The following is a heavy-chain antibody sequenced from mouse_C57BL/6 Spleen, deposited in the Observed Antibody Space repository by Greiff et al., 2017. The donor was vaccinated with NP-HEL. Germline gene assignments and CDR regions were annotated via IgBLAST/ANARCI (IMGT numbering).Heavy chain of an antibody. D-gene: IGHD1-1*01. J-gene: IGHJ1*03. Sequence: EVQRVESGGGLVKPGGSLKLSCAASGFTFSDYGMHWVRQAPEKGLEWIAYISSGSSTIYYADTVKGRFTISRDNAKNTLFLQMTSLRSEDTAMYYCAREYYGSSGWYFDVWGTGTTVTVSS. V-gene: IGHV5-17*01. CDR2: ISSGSSTI. CDR1: GFTFSDYG. CDR3: AREYYGSSGWYFDV.